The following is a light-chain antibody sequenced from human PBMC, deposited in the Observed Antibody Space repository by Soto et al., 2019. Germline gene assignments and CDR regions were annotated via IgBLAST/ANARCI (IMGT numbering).Light chain of an antibody. CDR3: QQYGSSLMYT. V-gene: IGKV3-20*01. Sequence: EIVLTQSPGTLSLSPGERATLSCRASQSVSSSYLAWYQQKPGQAPRLLIYETSNRATCIPDRFSGSGSGADFTLTISRLEPEDFAVYYCQQYGSSLMYTFGQGTKLEIK. J-gene: IGKJ2*01. CDR1: QSVSSSY. CDR2: ETS.